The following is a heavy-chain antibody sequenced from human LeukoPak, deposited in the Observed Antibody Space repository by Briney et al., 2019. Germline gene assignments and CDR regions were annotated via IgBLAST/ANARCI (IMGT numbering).Heavy chain of an antibody. V-gene: IGHV3-15*01. D-gene: IGHD2-15*01. CDR3: TTDPDCSGGTCYGYYYYIDV. CDR1: GFTFSNAW. Sequence: GGSLRLSCAASGFTFSNAWMSWVRQAPGKGLEWVGRIKTKTDGGTTGYAAPVKGRFTISRDDSKNTLYLQMNSLKTEDTAVYYCTTDPDCSGGTCYGYYYYIDVWGKGTTVTVSS. CDR2: IKTKTDGGTT. J-gene: IGHJ6*03.